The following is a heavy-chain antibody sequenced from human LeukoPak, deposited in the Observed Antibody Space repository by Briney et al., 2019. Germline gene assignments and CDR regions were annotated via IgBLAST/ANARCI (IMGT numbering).Heavy chain of an antibody. J-gene: IGHJ3*02. V-gene: IGHV1-2*02. D-gene: IGHD3-22*01. Sequence: GASVKVSCKASGYTFTAYYVHWVRQAPGQGLEWVGCIDPDSGGTNSAQKFQGRITMTRDTSISTASMELSRLRSDDTAVYYCAREYYDTSGTKYAFDIWGQGTMVTVSS. CDR3: AREYYDTSGTKYAFDI. CDR2: IDPDSGGT. CDR1: GYTFTAYY.